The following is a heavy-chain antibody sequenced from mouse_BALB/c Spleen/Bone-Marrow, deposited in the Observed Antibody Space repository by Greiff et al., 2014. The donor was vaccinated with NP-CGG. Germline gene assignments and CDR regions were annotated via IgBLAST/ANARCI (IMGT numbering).Heavy chain of an antibody. CDR1: GFTFSSFG. Sequence: EVQGVESGGGLVQPGGSRKLSCAASGFTFSSFGMHWVRQAPEKGLEWVAYISSGSSTIYYADTVKGRFTISRDNPKNTLFLQMTRLRSEDTAMYYCARLRRYYGYFDYWGQGTTLTVSS. CDR2: ISSGSSTI. J-gene: IGHJ2*01. CDR3: ARLRRYYGYFDY. D-gene: IGHD1-1*01. V-gene: IGHV5-17*02.